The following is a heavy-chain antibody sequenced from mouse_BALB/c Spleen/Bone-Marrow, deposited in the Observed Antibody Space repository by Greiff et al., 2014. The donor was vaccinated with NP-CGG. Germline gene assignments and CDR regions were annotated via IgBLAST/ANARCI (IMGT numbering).Heavy chain of an antibody. CDR3: ARQRGGGYYGFFAY. V-gene: IGHV5-6*01. CDR2: ISSGDGYT. D-gene: IGHD1-1*01. Sequence: EVKLLESGGALVKPGGSLKLSCAASGFTFSSYGMSWVRQTPDKRLEWVATISSGDGYTYYPDSVKGRFTFSRDNAKNTLYLQMSSLTSEDSAMYYCARQRGGGYYGFFAYWGQGTLVTVSA. CDR1: GFTFSSYG. J-gene: IGHJ3*01.